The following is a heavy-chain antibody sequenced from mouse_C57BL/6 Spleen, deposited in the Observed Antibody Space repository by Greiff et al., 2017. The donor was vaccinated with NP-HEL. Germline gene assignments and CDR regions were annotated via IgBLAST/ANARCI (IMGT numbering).Heavy chain of an antibody. V-gene: IGHV1-59*01. D-gene: IGHD1-1*01. CDR2: IDPSDSYT. J-gene: IGHJ2*01. CDR1: GYTFTSYW. CDR3: ARWGITTAESFDY. Sequence: QVQLQQPGAELVRPGTSVKLSCKASGYTFTSYWMHWVKQRPGQGLEWIGVIDPSDSYTKYNQKFKGKATLTVDTSSSTAYMQLSSLTSEDSAVYSCARWGITTAESFDYWGHGTPLPVSS.